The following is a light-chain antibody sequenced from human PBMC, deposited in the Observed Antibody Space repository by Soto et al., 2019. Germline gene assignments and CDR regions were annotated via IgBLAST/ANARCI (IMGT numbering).Light chain of an antibody. Sequence: DIRMTQSPSTLSAFVGDRVTITFRASQSISLSLSWYQQKPGKAPDLLISDASNFERGVPSRFSGSGSGTEFTLTISSLQPDDFATYYCQQYYSYWTFGPGTKVDIK. CDR2: DAS. V-gene: IGKV1-5*01. CDR3: QQYYSYWT. CDR1: QSISLS. J-gene: IGKJ1*01.